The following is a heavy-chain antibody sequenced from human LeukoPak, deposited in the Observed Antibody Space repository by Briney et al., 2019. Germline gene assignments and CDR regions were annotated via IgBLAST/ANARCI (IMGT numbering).Heavy chain of an antibody. Sequence: ASVKVSCKASGGTFSSYAISWVRQAPGQGLEWMGWIDTNTGNPTYAQGFTGRFVFSLDTSVSTAYLQISSLKAEDTAVYYCATTHDNSGCWDWWGQGTLVTVSS. CDR1: GGTFSSYA. D-gene: IGHD3-22*01. V-gene: IGHV7-4-1*02. CDR3: ATTHDNSGCWDW. CDR2: IDTNTGNP. J-gene: IGHJ4*02.